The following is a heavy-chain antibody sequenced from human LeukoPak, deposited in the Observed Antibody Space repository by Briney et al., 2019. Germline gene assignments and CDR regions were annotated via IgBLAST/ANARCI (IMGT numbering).Heavy chain of an antibody. Sequence: SETLSLTCAVYGGSFSGYYWSWIRQPPGKGLEWIGEINHSGSTNYNPSLKSRVTISVDTSKNQFSLKLSSVTAADTAVCYCARGRRYYYGSGSYYEWDYWGQGTLVTVSS. D-gene: IGHD3-10*01. CDR2: INHSGST. J-gene: IGHJ4*02. CDR3: ARGRRYYYGSGSYYEWDY. CDR1: GGSFSGYY. V-gene: IGHV4-34*01.